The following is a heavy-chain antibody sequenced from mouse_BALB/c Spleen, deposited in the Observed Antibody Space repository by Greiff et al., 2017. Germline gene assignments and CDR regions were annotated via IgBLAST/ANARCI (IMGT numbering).Heavy chain of an antibody. V-gene: IGHV5-17*02. CDR2: ISSGSSTI. Sequence: EVQVVESGGGLVQPGGSRKLSCAASGFTFSSFGMHWVRQAPEKGLEWVAYISSGSSTIYYADTVKGRFTISRDNPKNTLFLQMTSLRSEDTAMYYCARSGDGYSLDYWGQGTTLTVSS. D-gene: IGHD2-3*01. J-gene: IGHJ2*01. CDR3: ARSGDGYSLDY. CDR1: GFTFSSFG.